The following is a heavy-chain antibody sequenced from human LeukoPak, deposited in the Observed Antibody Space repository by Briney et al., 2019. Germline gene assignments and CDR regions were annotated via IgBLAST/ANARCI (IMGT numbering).Heavy chain of an antibody. J-gene: IGHJ4*02. CDR1: GFTFSSSA. Sequence: GGSLRLSCAASGFTFSSSAMNWVRQAPGKGLEWVSYITSSSTTLYYTDSVKGRSTISRDNAKNSLYLQMNSLKAEDTAVYYCVRALDYWGQGTLVTVSS. CDR3: VRALDY. V-gene: IGHV3-48*04. CDR2: ITSSSTTL.